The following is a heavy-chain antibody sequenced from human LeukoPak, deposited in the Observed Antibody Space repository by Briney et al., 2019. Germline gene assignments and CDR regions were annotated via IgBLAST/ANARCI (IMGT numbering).Heavy chain of an antibody. CDR2: IYYSGST. D-gene: IGHD6-13*01. CDR1: GGSISSGGYY. J-gene: IGHJ4*02. CDR3: ARGIAAAGTHYFDY. Sequence: SQTLSLTCTVSGGSISSGGYYWSWIRQHPGKGLEWIGYIYYSGSTYYNPSLKSRVTISVDTSKNQFSLKLSSVTAADTAVYYCARGIAAAGTHYFDYWGRGTLVTVSS. V-gene: IGHV4-31*03.